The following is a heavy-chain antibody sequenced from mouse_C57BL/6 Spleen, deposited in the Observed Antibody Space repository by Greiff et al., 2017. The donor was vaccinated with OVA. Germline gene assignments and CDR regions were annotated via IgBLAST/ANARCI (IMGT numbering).Heavy chain of an antibody. CDR2: IYPGDGDT. V-gene: IGHV1-82*01. CDR3: ARSGLPTDGVYY. D-gene: IGHD5-1*01. Sequence: QVQLQQSGPELVKPGASVKISCKASGYAFSSSWMNWVKQRPGKGLEWIGRIYPGDGDTNYNGKFKGKATLTADKSSSTAYMQLSSLTSEDSAVDFCARSGLPTDGVYYWGQGTTLTVPS. CDR1: GYAFSSSW. J-gene: IGHJ2*01.